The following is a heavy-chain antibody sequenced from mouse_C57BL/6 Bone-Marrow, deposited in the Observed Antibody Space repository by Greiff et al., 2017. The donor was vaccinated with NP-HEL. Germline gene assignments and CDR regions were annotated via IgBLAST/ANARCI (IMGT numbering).Heavy chain of an antibody. CDR1: GYTFTSYT. CDR2: INPSSGYT. CDR3: AFPYYYAMDY. J-gene: IGHJ4*01. Sequence: VQLVESGAELARPGASVKMSCKASGYTFTSYTMHWVKQRPGQGLEWIGYINPSSGYTKYNQKFKDKATLTADKSSSTAYMQLSSLTSEDSAVYYCAFPYYYAMDYWGQGTSVTVSS. V-gene: IGHV1-4*01.